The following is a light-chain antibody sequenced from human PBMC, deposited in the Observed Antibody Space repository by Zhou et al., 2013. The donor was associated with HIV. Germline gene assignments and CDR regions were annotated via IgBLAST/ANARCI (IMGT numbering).Light chain of an antibody. Sequence: DIQMTQSPSSLSASVGDRVTITCRASQSISSYLNWYQQKPGKAPKLLIYAASSLQTGVPSRFSGSGSGTDFTLTINSLQPEDFATYYCLQDYSYPWTFGQGTKVEIK. CDR2: AAS. CDR3: LQDYSYPWT. V-gene: IGKV1-39*01. J-gene: IGKJ1*01. CDR1: QSISSY.